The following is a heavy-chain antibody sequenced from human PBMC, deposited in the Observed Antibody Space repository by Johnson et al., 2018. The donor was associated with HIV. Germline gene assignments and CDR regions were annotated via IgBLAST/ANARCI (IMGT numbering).Heavy chain of an antibody. D-gene: IGHD1-26*01. CDR3: ARVEWELDAFDI. Sequence: VQLVESGGGLVQPGGSLRLSCAASGFTFSSYWMHWVRQAPGKGLEWVSGISWNSGSIGYAASVKGRFTIPRDNAKNSLYLQMNSLRAEDTAVYYCARVEWELDAFDIWGQGTMVTVAS. J-gene: IGHJ3*02. CDR2: ISWNSGSI. CDR1: GFTFSSYW. V-gene: IGHV3-74*01.